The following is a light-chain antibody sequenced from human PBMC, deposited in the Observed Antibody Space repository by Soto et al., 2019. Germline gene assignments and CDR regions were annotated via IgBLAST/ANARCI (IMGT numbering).Light chain of an antibody. CDR3: QSYDTSLGGYYV. Sequence: QSVLTQPPSVSGAPGQRVTISCTGSSSSIGAGFDVHWFQHFPGTAPKLLIYGTTNRPSGVPDRFSGSKSGASASLAITGLQXEDEADYYCQSYDTSLGGYYVFGTGTKSPS. V-gene: IGLV1-40*01. J-gene: IGLJ1*01. CDR2: GTT. CDR1: SSSIGAGFD.